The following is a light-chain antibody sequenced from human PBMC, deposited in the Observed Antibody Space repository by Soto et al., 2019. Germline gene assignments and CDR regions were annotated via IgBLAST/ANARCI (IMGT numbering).Light chain of an antibody. J-gene: IGKJ5*01. Sequence: EIVMTQSPATLFVSPGDRAILSCRAGQGVTTNFAWYQQKSGQSHRLLIYDVSHRATGIPDRFSGSGSGTDFTLTISRLEPEDFAVYYCKQYGSSPITFGQGTRLEIK. V-gene: IGKV3-20*01. CDR1: QGVTTN. CDR2: DVS. CDR3: KQYGSSPIT.